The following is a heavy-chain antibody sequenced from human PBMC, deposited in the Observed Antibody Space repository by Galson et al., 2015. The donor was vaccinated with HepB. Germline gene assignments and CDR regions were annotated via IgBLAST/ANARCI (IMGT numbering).Heavy chain of an antibody. CDR1: GFTFSTYF. Sequence: SLRLSCAASGFTFSTYFINWVRQAPGKGLEWMAYISSRGDTMLYADSVKGRFTISRDNAQNSLYLQMDSLRAEDTAVYYGATLGALRGVTLIDYWGRGTLVTVSS. CDR3: ATLGALRGVTLIDY. CDR2: ISSRGDTM. D-gene: IGHD3-10*01. V-gene: IGHV3-48*01. J-gene: IGHJ4*02.